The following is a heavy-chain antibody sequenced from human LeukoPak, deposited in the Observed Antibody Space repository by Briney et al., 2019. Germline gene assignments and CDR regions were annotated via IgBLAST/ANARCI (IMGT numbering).Heavy chain of an antibody. J-gene: IGHJ4*02. CDR3: ARDRRGYNGIFRY. Sequence: ASVKVSCKASGYTFTSYALTWVRQAPGQGLEWMGYIDPYNGNTNYAQKFQGRVTMTTDGSTNTGYMDLRSLRSDDTAVYYCARDRRGYNGIFRYWGQGALVTVSS. CDR1: GYTFTSYA. V-gene: IGHV1-18*01. CDR2: IDPYNGNT. D-gene: IGHD1-1*01.